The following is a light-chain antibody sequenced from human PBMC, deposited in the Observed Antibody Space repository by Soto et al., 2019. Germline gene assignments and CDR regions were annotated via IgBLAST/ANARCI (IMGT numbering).Light chain of an antibody. CDR1: SSNIGAGYE. Sequence: QSVLTQPPSVSEAPGQRVTISCTGSSSNIGAGYEAHWYQQVPGTAPKLLIYENNNRPSGVPDRFSGSKSGTSASLAITGLQAEDEAEYYSQSYDSSLSGYVFGTATKLTVL. CDR2: ENN. CDR3: QSYDSSLSGYV. J-gene: IGLJ1*01. V-gene: IGLV1-40*01.